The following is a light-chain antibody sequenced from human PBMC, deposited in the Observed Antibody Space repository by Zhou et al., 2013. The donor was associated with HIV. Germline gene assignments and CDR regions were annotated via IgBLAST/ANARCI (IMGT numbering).Light chain of an antibody. Sequence: DIVMTQSPLSLPVTPGEPASISCRSSQSLLHSNGXNYLDWYLQKPGQSPQLLIYLGSNRASGVPDRFSGSGSGTDFTLKISRVEAEDVGVYYCMQALQTPLTFGGGTKVEIK. J-gene: IGKJ4*01. V-gene: IGKV2-28*01. CDR2: LGS. CDR1: QSLLHSNGXNY. CDR3: MQALQTPLT.